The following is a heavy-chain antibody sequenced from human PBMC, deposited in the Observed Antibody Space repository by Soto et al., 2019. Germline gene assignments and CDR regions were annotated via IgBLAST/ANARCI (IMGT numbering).Heavy chain of an antibody. CDR2: INHSGST. CDR3: ASGGNWFDP. J-gene: IGHJ5*02. CDR1: GGSFSGYY. Sequence: SETLSLTCAVYGGSFSGYYWSWIRQPPGKGLEWIGEINHSGSTNYNPSLKSRVTISVDTSKNQFSLTLKSVTAADTAVYYCASGGNWFDPWGQGVLVTVSS. V-gene: IGHV4-34*01.